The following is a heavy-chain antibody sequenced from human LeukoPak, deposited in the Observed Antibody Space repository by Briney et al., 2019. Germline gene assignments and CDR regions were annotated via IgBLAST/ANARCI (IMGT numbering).Heavy chain of an antibody. V-gene: IGHV4-59*01. CDR3: ARAGSGYSFDI. Sequence: SETLSLTCTASGDSISSYYWSCIRQPPGKGLEWIGYIYNSGGTNYNPSLKSRVTISVDTSKNQFSLKLSSVTAADTAVYYCARAGSGYSFDIWGQGTMVTVSS. CDR1: GDSISSYY. J-gene: IGHJ3*02. D-gene: IGHD3-22*01. CDR2: IYNSGGT.